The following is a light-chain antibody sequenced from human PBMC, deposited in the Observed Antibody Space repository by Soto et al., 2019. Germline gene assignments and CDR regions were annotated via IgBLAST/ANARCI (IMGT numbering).Light chain of an antibody. CDR2: GNS. J-gene: IGLJ2*01. Sequence: QSVLTQPPSVSGAPGQRVTISCTGSSSNIGAGYDVHWYQQLPGTAPKLLIYGNSNRPSGVPDRFSGSKSGTSASLAITGLQAEDEVDYYGQSYDSSLSGSNVVFGGGTKLTIL. CDR3: QSYDSSLSGSNVV. CDR1: SSNIGAGYD. V-gene: IGLV1-40*01.